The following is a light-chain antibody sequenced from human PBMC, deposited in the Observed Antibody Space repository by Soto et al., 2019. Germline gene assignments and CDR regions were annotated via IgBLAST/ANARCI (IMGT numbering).Light chain of an antibody. CDR1: QSVSSNY. CDR3: RQYGRSPFT. CDR2: GAS. V-gene: IGKV3-20*01. J-gene: IGKJ3*01. Sequence: EIVLTQSPGTLSLSPGERATLSCRASQSVSSNYLAWYQQKPGQAPRLLIYGASSGATAIPDRFSGSGSGTDLTLTISRLEPEDFAVYYCRQYGRSPFTFGPGTTGDMK.